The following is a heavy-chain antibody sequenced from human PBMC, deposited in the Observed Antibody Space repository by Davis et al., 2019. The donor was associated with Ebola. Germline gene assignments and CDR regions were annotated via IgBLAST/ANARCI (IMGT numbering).Heavy chain of an antibody. CDR1: GYTFTGYD. CDR2: MNPNSGNT. V-gene: IGHV1-8*01. Sequence: AASVKVSCKASGYTFTGYDINWLRQATGQGLEWMGWMNPNSGNTGYAQKFQGRITMTRNISITTAYMELNSLRSEDTAVYYCARRVGARSGFDYWGQGTLVTVSS. D-gene: IGHD1-26*01. CDR3: ARRVGARSGFDY. J-gene: IGHJ4*02.